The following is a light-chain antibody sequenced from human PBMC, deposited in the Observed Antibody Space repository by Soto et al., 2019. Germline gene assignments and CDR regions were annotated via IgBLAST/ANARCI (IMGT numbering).Light chain of an antibody. J-gene: IGLJ3*02. CDR3: TSFTSSNIWV. Sequence: QSALTQPASVSGSPGQPITISCAGTSSDIGYNNYVSWYQQHPGKAPKLMIYEVSNRPSGVSNRFSGSKSGYTASLTISGLQPEDEGDYYCTSFTSSNIWVFGGGTKLTVL. V-gene: IGLV2-14*01. CDR1: SSDIGYNNY. CDR2: EVS.